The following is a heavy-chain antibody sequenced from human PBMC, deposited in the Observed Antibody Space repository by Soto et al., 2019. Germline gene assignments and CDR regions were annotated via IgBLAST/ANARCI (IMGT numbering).Heavy chain of an antibody. CDR1: GFTFSSYA. Sequence: EVQLLESGGGLVQPGGSLRLSCAASGFTFSSYAMSWVRQAPGKGLEWVSVISGSGGSTYYADSVKGRFTISRDNSKNTLYLQMNSLRLEDTALYYCAKDLSGTYYDFDYWGQGTLFTVAS. J-gene: IGHJ4*02. CDR3: AKDLSGTYYDFDY. V-gene: IGHV3-23*01. CDR2: ISGSGGST. D-gene: IGHD1-26*01.